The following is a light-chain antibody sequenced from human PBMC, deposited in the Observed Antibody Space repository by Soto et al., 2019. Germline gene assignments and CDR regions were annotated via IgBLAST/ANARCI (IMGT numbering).Light chain of an antibody. V-gene: IGKV4-1*01. CDR2: WAS. CDR1: QSILFSSNNKNY. Sequence: DIVMTQSPDSLAVSLGERATINCKSSQSILFSSNNKNYLAWYQHKPGQPPELLIYWASTRESGVPDRFSGSGSETDFTLTISSLQAEDVAVYYCQQYYSTPYTFGQGTKLEI. CDR3: QQYYSTPYT. J-gene: IGKJ2*01.